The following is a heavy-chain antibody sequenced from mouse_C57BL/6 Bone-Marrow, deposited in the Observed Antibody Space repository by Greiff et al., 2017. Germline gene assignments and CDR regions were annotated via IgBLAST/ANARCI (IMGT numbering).Heavy chain of an antibody. CDR3: TRGAGQFAY. V-gene: IGHV5-9-1*02. D-gene: IGHD3-3*01. CDR1: GFTFSSYA. CDR2: ISSGGDYI. Sequence: EVKVEESGEGLVKPGGSLKLSCAASGFTFSSYAMSWVRQTPEKRLEWVAYISSGGDYIYYADTVKGRFTISRDNARNTLYLQMSSLKSEDTAMYYCTRGAGQFAYWGQGTLVTVSA. J-gene: IGHJ3*01.